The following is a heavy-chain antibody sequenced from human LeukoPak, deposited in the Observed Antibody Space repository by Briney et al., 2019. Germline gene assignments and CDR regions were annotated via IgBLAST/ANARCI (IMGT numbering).Heavy chain of an antibody. D-gene: IGHD1-1*01. CDR3: ARAGGDNCLEGDDY. J-gene: IGHJ4*02. Sequence: ASVKVSCKASGYTFTSYGISWVRQAPGQGLEWMGWISAYNGNTNYAQKLQGRVTMTTDTSTSTANMELRSLRSDDTAVYYCARAGGDNCLEGDDYWGQGTLVTVSS. CDR2: ISAYNGNT. V-gene: IGHV1-18*01. CDR1: GYTFTSYG.